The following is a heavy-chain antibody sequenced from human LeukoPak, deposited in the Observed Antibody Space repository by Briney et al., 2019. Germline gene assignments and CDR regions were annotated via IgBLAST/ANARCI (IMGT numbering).Heavy chain of an antibody. CDR3: ARVRATIFGVVIDFDY. V-gene: IGHV1-18*01. J-gene: IGHJ4*02. Sequence: ASVKVSCKASGYTFTSYGISWVRQAPGQGLEWMGWISAYNGNTNYAQKLQGRVTMTTDTSTSTAYMELRSLRSDDTAVYYCARVRATIFGVVIDFDYWGQGTLVTVSS. CDR2: ISAYNGNT. CDR1: GYTFTSYG. D-gene: IGHD3-3*01.